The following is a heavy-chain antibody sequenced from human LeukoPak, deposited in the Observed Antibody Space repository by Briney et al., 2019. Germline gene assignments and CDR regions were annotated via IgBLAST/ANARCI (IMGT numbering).Heavy chain of an antibody. CDR2: IYHSGST. V-gene: IGHV4-30-2*01. CDR1: GGSISSGGYS. J-gene: IGHJ3*02. CDR3: AREDDSSGWNAFDI. D-gene: IGHD3-22*01. Sequence: SETLSLTCAVPGGSISSGGYSWSWIRQPPGKGLEWIGYIYHSGSTYYNPSLKSRVTISVDRSKNQFSLKLSSVTAADTAVYYCAREDDSSGWNAFDIWGQGTMVTVSS.